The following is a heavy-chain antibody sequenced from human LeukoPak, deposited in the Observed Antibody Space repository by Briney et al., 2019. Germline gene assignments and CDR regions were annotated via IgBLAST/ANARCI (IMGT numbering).Heavy chain of an antibody. CDR2: IKTVSGGGAT. CDR3: TTTGTA. V-gene: IGHV3-15*01. CDR1: GFISSNEW. Sequence: PGGSLRLSCAASGFISSNEWMIWVRQAPGKGLEWVARIKTVSGGGATDYAAPVKGRFTISRDDSKNALYLQMNSLKTEDTAVYYCTTTGTAWGQGTLVTVSS. D-gene: IGHD2-8*02. J-gene: IGHJ1*01.